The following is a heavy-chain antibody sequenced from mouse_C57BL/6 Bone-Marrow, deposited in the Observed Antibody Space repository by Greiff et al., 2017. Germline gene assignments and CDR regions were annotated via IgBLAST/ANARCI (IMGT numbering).Heavy chain of an antibody. Sequence: QVQLQQPGAELVKPGASVKLSCKASGYTFTSYWMHWVKQRPGQGLEWIGMIHPNSGSTNYNEKFKSKATLTVDKSSSTAYMQLSSLTSADSAVYYYARKKIESYYGNEYYAMDYWGQGTSVTVSS. CDR3: ARKKIESYYGNEYYAMDY. V-gene: IGHV1-64*01. J-gene: IGHJ4*01. CDR2: IHPNSGST. CDR1: GYTFTSYW. D-gene: IGHD2-1*01.